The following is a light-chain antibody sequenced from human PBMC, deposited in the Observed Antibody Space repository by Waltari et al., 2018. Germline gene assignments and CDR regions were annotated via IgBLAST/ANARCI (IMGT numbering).Light chain of an antibody. CDR1: ALRKQP. CDR3: QAADYSDSFVM. J-gene: IGLJ3*02. Sequence: SDDLTQSPSLSVFPGQTATITCSGDALRKQPVSWYQQKPGQAPVFGIFHDRGRPSGIPYRSSGSSPGTTVTLTIKFVRAQDEADYFCQAADYSDSFVMFGGGTKLTVL. CDR2: HDR. V-gene: IGLV3-25*03.